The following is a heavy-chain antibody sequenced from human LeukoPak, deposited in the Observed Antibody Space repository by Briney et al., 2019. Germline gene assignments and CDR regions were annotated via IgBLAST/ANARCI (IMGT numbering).Heavy chain of an antibody. D-gene: IGHD2-2*02. CDR3: ARDKYTYSDY. CDR1: GFTFNTYS. V-gene: IGHV3-21*01. CDR2: ISDNSNYI. Sequence: GGSLRLSCAASGFTFNTYSMNWVRQAPGKGLEWVSSISDNSNYIYYSDSVEGRFTISRDNAKNSLFLQMNSLRAEDTAIYYCARDKYTYSDYWGQGTLVTVSS. J-gene: IGHJ4*02.